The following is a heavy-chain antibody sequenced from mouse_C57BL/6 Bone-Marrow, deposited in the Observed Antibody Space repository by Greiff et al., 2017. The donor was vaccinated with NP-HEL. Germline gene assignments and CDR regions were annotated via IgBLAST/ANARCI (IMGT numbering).Heavy chain of an antibody. J-gene: IGHJ3*01. D-gene: IGHD1-1*02. CDR1: GYTFTSYW. CDR3: ARSSWYPAWFAY. Sequence: QVQLQQPGAELVRPGSSVKLSCKASGYTFTSYWMHWVKQRPIQGLEWIGNIDPSDSETHYNQKFKDKATLTLDKSSSTAYMQLSSLTSEDSAVYYCARSSWYPAWFAYWGQGTLVTVSA. CDR2: IDPSDSET. V-gene: IGHV1-52*01.